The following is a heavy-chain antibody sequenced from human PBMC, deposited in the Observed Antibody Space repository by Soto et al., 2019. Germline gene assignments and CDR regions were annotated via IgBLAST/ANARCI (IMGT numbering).Heavy chain of an antibody. V-gene: IGHV4-31*03. CDR2: IYYSGST. CDR1: GGSISSGGYY. CDR3: ARGSSSWSYYYYYGMDV. D-gene: IGHD6-13*01. J-gene: IGHJ6*02. Sequence: QVQLQESGPGLVKPSQTLSLTCTVSGGSISSGGYYWSWIRQHPGKGLEWIGYIYYSGSTYYNPSLKGRVSISVDTSKNQFSRKLSSVTAADTAGYYCARGSSSWSYYYYYGMDVWGQGTTVTVSS.